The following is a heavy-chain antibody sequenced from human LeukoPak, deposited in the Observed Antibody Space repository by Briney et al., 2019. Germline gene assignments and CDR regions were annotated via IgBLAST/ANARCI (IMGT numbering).Heavy chain of an antibody. CDR2: VHYSGST. V-gene: IGHV4-59*08. J-gene: IGHJ4*02. D-gene: IGHD3-9*01. CDR1: GASLRGSY. CDR3: ARHYGEGGRLFDWLFNF. Sequence: SETLSLTCTVSGASLRGSYWSWLRLPPGKGLEWIGYVHYSGSTKYNTSLKSRLTVSVDTSKSQFSLKLSSVTAADTAIYYCARHYGEGGRLFDWLFNFWGRGTLVTVSS.